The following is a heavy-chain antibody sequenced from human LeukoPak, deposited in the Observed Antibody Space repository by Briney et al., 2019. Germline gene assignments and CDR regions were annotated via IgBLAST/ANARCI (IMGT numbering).Heavy chain of an antibody. V-gene: IGHV1-24*01. CDR1: GYTLTELS. J-gene: IGHJ4*02. CDR2: FDPQAGET. CDR3: ATGIVPGEFDY. Sequence: ASLKVSCKVSGYTLTELSMHWVRQAPGKGLEWMGGFDPQAGETLYAQKFQGRVTMPEDTSTDTAYMELSSLRSEDTAVYYCATGIVPGEFDYWGQGTLVTVSS. D-gene: IGHD2-21*01.